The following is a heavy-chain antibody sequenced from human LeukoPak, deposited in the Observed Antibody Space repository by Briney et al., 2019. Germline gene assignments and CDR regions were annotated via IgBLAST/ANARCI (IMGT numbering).Heavy chain of an antibody. D-gene: IGHD6-13*01. CDR2: ISNSGGST. J-gene: IGHJ4*02. CDR1: GFTFSFYA. V-gene: IGHV3-23*01. CDR3: AKGTGIAAAAKYYFDY. Sequence: GGSLRLSCSSSGFTFSFYAMNWARQAPGKGLEWVSTISNSGGSTHSADSVKGRFTISRDNSKNTLYLQMNSLRAEDTAVYYCAKGTGIAAAAKYYFDYWGQGTLVTVSS.